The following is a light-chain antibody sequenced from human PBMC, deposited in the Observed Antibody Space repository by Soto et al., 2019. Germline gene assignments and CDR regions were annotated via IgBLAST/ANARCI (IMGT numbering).Light chain of an antibody. V-gene: IGKV3-11*01. CDR3: QQRSNWILT. Sequence: EIVLTQSPATLSLSPGERATLSCRASQSVSSYLAWYQQKPGQAPRLLIYDASNRATGIPARFSGSGSGTDFTLPISSLEPEEFAVYYCQQRSNWILTFGGGTKVEIK. CDR2: DAS. CDR1: QSVSSY. J-gene: IGKJ4*01.